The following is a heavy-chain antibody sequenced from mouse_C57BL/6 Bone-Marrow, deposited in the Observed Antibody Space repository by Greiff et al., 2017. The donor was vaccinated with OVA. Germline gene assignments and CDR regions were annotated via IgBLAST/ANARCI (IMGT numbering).Heavy chain of an antibody. V-gene: IGHV1-77*01. CDR1: GYTFTDYY. Sequence: VLLVESGAELVKPGASVKISCKASGYTFTDYYINWVKQRPGQGLEWIGKIGPGSGSTYYNEKFKGKATLTADKSSSTAYMQLSSLTSEDSAVDCCAREVTTVVAHDFDYWGQGTTLTVSS. D-gene: IGHD1-1*01. CDR2: IGPGSGST. J-gene: IGHJ2*01. CDR3: AREVTTVVAHDFDY.